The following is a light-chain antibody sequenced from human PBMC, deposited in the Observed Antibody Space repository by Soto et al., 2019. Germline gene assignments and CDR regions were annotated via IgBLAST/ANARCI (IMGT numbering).Light chain of an antibody. Sequence: DIQMTQSPSSLAASVGDRVTITCRASQSISRNLNWYQQKPGKAPKLLIYAASSLQSGVPSRFSGSGSGTDFTLSVSSLQPEDFANYYCQQSYVTPRTFGQGTKVEIK. V-gene: IGKV1-39*01. J-gene: IGKJ1*01. CDR1: QSISRN. CDR2: AAS. CDR3: QQSYVTPRT.